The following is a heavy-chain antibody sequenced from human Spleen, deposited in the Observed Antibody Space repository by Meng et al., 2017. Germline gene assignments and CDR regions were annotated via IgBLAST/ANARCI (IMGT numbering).Heavy chain of an antibody. CDR2: LGAHPGDT. V-gene: IGHV1-18*01. CDR3: ARGTPGRSYCDY. J-gene: IGHJ4*02. Sequence: QVQLVQSGSELKEPGASLKFSCKASDYTFTGYGVCWVRQAPGQGLEWMAWLGAHPGDTSHAPKFVGRVTVTADTATATAYMELRSLRSDDTAVYYCARGTPGRSYCDYWGLGTLVTVSS. D-gene: IGHD3-10*01. CDR1: DYTFTGYG.